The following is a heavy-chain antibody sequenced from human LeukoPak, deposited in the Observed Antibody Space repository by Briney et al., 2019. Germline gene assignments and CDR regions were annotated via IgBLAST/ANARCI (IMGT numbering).Heavy chain of an antibody. D-gene: IGHD6-19*01. CDR3: AGHGGVAAFDY. CDR2: IYYSGST. Sequence: SETLSLTCTVSGGSISSYYWSWIRQPPGKGLEWIGYIYYSGSTNYNPSLRSRVTISIDTSKNQFSLQLSSVTAADTAVYYCAGHGGVAAFDYWGQGTLVTVSS. J-gene: IGHJ4*02. CDR1: GGSISSYY. V-gene: IGHV4-59*08.